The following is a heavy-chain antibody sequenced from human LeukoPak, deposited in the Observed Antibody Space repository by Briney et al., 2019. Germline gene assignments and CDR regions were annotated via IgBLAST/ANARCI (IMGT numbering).Heavy chain of an antibody. D-gene: IGHD2-2*01. CDR2: IYTSGST. CDR1: GGSISSYY. J-gene: IGHJ3*02. V-gene: IGHV4-4*07. CDR3: ASAHSRYCSSTSCYRTHAFDI. Sequence: SETLSLTCTVSGGSISSYYWSWIRQPAGKGLEWIGRIYTSGSTNYNPSLKSRVTMSVDTSKNQFSLKLSSVTAADTAVYYCASAHSRYCSSTSCYRTHAFDIWGQGTMVTVSS.